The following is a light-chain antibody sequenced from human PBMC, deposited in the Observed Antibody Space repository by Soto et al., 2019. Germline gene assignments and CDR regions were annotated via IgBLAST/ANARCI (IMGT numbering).Light chain of an antibody. CDR2: AAS. V-gene: IGKV1-9*01. CDR3: QQLNSHPRT. J-gene: IGKJ1*01. CDR1: QGISSY. Sequence: IQLTQSPSSLSASVGDRVTITCRASQGISSYLAWYQQKPGKAPKLLIYAASTLQSGVPSRFSGSGSGTDFTLTISSLQPEECATYYCQQLNSHPRTFGQGTKVEIK.